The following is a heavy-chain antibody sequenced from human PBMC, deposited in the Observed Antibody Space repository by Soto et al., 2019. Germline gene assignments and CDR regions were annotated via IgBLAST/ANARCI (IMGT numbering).Heavy chain of an antibody. J-gene: IGHJ6*02. V-gene: IGHV3-21*01. Sequence: GGSLRLSCAASGFTFSSYSMNWVRQAPGKGLEWVSSISSSSSYIYYADSVKGRFTISRDNAKNSLYLQMNSLRAEDTAVYYCARFNRFLEWLSVYYYYYGMDVWGQGTTVTVSS. CDR1: GFTFSSYS. CDR2: ISSSSSYI. CDR3: ARFNRFLEWLSVYYYYYGMDV. D-gene: IGHD3-3*01.